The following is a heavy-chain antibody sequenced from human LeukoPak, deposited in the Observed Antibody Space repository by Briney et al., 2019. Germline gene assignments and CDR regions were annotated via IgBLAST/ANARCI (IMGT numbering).Heavy chain of an antibody. Sequence: PSETLSLTCTVFGDSITNSYWTWIRFPPGKGLEWIAYIYYTGYTNYNPSLKSRVSISVDTSNNQLSLKLISVTAADTAVYYCARAPIGSVDYWAPGDQDSVFS. V-gene: IGHV4-59*01. CDR3: ARAPIGSVDY. CDR2: IYYTGYT. J-gene: IGHJ4*02. D-gene: IGHD1-1*01. CDR1: GDSITNSY.